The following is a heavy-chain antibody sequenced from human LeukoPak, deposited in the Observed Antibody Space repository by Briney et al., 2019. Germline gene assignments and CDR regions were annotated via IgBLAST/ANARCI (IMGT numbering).Heavy chain of an antibody. CDR2: IKQDGREK. V-gene: IGHV3-7*01. J-gene: IGHJ4*02. CDR3: AREAFISGWYE. D-gene: IGHD6-19*01. Sequence: GGSLRLSCAASGVTFSNFWMTWVRQAPGKGLEWVANIKQDGREKYYVDSVKGRFTISRDNANHSLYLQMNSLRAEDTAVYYCAREAFISGWYEWGQGTLVTVSS. CDR1: GVTFSNFW.